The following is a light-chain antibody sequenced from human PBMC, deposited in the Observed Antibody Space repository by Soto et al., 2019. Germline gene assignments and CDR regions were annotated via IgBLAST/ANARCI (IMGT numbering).Light chain of an antibody. CDR3: SSYTSSSTLVV. J-gene: IGLJ2*01. V-gene: IGLV2-14*01. CDR2: EVS. Sequence: QSALTQPASVSGSPGQSITISVTGTSSDVGGYNYVSWYQQHPGKAPKLLIYEVSNRPSGVSNRFSGSKSGNTASLTISGLQAEDEADYYSSSYTSSSTLVVFGGGTKHTVL. CDR1: SSDVGGYNY.